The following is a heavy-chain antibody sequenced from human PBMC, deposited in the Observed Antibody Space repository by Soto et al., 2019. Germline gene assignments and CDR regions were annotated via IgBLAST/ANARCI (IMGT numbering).Heavy chain of an antibody. CDR3: ARHGGFRAYGSGSYYKPFDY. CDR2: IDWDDDK. V-gene: IGHV2-70*01. Sequence: SGPTLVNPTQTLTLTCTFSGFSLSTSGMCVSWIRQPPGKALEWLALIDWDDDKYYSTSLKTRLTISKDTSKNQVVLTMTNMDPVDTATYYCARHGGFRAYGSGSYYKPFDYWGQGTLVTVSS. J-gene: IGHJ4*02. D-gene: IGHD3-10*01. CDR1: GFSLSTSGMC.